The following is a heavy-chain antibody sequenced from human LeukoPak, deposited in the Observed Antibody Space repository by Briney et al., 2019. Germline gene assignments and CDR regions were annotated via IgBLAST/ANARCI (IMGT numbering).Heavy chain of an antibody. D-gene: IGHD3-22*01. Sequence: PGGSLRLSCAASGFTFSSYSMNWVRQAPGKWLEWVSSISSSSSYICYADSVKGRSTISRDNAKNSLYLQMNSLRAADTLLYQPAVGQTRYFYDSSALDAFDIWGQGTMVTVSS. CDR1: GFTFSSYS. CDR2: ISSSSSYI. V-gene: IGHV3-21*01. J-gene: IGHJ3*02. CDR3: AVGQTRYFYDSSALDAFDI.